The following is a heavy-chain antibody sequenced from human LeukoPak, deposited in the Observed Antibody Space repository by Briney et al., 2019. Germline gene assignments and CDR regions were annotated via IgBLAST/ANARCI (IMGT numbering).Heavy chain of an antibody. CDR2: INHSGST. J-gene: IGHJ4*02. D-gene: IGHD3-22*01. CDR1: GGSISGYY. V-gene: IGHV4-34*01. CDR3: ARGIINYDSSGYDY. Sequence: SETLSLTCTVSGGSISGYYWSWIRQPPGKGLEWIGEINHSGSTNYNPSLKSRVTISVDTSKNQFSLKLSSVTAADTAVYYCARGIINYDSSGYDYWGQGTLVTVSS.